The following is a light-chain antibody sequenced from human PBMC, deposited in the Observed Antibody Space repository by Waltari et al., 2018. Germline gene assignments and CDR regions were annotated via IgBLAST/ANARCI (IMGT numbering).Light chain of an antibody. J-gene: IGLJ2*01. CDR1: SLRSYY. CDR3: NSRDTSGNHVV. V-gene: IGLV3-19*01. Sequence: SSELTQDPAVSVALAQTVPVTYQADSLRSYYTRWYQQRPGQAPVLVIYGKNNRPSVIPYRFSGSTSGNTASLTISGAHAEDEADYYCNSRDTSGNHVVFGGGTKLTVL. CDR2: GKN.